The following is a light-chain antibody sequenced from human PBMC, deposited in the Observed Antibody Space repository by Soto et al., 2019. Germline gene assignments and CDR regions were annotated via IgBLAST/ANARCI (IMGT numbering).Light chain of an antibody. V-gene: IGKV3-15*01. CDR1: QSIRQN. Sequence: ELVLSQSPATLSVSPGERATLSCRASQSIRQNLAWYQQKPGQAPTLLIYEASTRATGVPARFSGSGSGTDFPPPLSSLQSEDFAIFYCQQSHNYMYTFGQGTKLEIK. CDR3: QQSHNYMYT. CDR2: EAS. J-gene: IGKJ2*01.